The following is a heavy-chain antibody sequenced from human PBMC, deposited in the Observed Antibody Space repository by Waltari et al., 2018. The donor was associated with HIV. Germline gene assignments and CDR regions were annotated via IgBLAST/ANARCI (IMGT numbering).Heavy chain of an antibody. CDR1: GGSFSGHH. CDR2: IFDSATF. D-gene: IGHD3-3*01. CDR3: ARADGGYYVNDWFDS. J-gene: IGHJ5*01. V-gene: IGHV4-34*12. Sequence: QVQLQQWGGGLLKPSETLSLTCAVYGGSFSGHHCSWIRQAPGKVLELIWEIFDSATFNSHPDLKTRVTMSVDMSTRQFSLRMQSVSAADTAVYYCARADGGYYVNDWFDSWGQGTQVTVSS.